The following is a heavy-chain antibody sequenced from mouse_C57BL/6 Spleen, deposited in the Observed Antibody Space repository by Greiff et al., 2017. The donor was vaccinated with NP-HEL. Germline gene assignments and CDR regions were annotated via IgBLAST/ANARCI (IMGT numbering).Heavy chain of an antibody. Sequence: QVQLKQPGAELVMPGASVKLSCKASGYTFTSYWMHWVKQRPGQGLEWIGEIDPSDSYTNYNQKFKGKSTLTVDKSSSTAYMQLSSLTSEDSAVYYCARLGTTAYYYAMDYWGQGTSVTVSS. V-gene: IGHV1-69*01. D-gene: IGHD1-2*01. CDR3: ARLGTTAYYYAMDY. CDR1: GYTFTSYW. J-gene: IGHJ4*01. CDR2: IDPSDSYT.